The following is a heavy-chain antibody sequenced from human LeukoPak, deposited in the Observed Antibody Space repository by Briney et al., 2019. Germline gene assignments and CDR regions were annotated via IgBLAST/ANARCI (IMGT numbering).Heavy chain of an antibody. CDR1: GGSLSGYY. J-gene: IGHJ4*02. CDR2: INHSGST. V-gene: IGHV4-34*01. CDR3: ATTLIAAAGGFDY. D-gene: IGHD6-13*01. Sequence: KPSETLSLTCAVYGGSLSGYYWSWIRQPPGKGLEWIGEINHSGSTNYNPSLKSRVTISVDTSKNQFSLKLSSVTAADTAVYYCATTLIAAAGGFDYWGQGTLVTVSS.